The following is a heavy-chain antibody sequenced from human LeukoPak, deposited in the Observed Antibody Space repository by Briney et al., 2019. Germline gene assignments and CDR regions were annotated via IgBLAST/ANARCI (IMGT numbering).Heavy chain of an antibody. CDR3: ARLHLEHYYFDY. J-gene: IGHJ4*02. V-gene: IGHV4-39*07. CDR2: IYYSGST. Sequence: SETLSLTCTVSGGSISSGSYYWGWIRQPPGKGLEWIGNIYYSGSTYYNPSLKSRVTISVDTSKNQFSLNLTSVTAADTAVYFCARLHLEHYYFDYWGQGTLVTVSS. D-gene: IGHD1/OR15-1a*01. CDR1: GGSISSGSYY.